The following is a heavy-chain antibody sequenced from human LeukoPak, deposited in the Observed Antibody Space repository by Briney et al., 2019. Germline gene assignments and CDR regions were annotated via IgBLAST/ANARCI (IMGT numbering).Heavy chain of an antibody. CDR2: IYYSGST. CDR1: GGSISSYY. CDR3: ARAASGGPDYYYYYMDV. D-gene: IGHD2-15*01. Sequence: PSETLSLTCTVSGGSISSYYWSWIRQPPGKGLEWIGYIYYSGSTNYNPSLKSRVTISVDTSKNQFSLKLSSVTAADTAVYYCARAASGGPDYYYYYMDVWGKGTTVTISS. V-gene: IGHV4-59*01. J-gene: IGHJ6*03.